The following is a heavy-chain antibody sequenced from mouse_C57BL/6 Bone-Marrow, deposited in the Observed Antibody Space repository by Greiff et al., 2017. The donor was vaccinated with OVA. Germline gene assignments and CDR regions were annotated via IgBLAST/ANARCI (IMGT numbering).Heavy chain of an antibody. CDR1: GFTFSSYA. J-gene: IGHJ4*01. V-gene: IGHV5-9-1*02. D-gene: IGHD1-1*01. CDR3: TRAPDYYGSKDAMDY. Sequence: EVKLMESGEGLVKPGGSLKLSCAASGFTFSSYAMSWVRQTPEKRLEWVAYISSGGDYIYYAATVKGRFTLSRDNARNTLYLQMSSLKSEDTAMYYWTRAPDYYGSKDAMDYWGQGTSVTVSS. CDR2: ISSGGDYI.